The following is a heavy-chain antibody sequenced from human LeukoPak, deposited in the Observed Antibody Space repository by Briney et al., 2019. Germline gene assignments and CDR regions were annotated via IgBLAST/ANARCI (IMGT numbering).Heavy chain of an antibody. CDR1: GYTFTAYN. CDR2: INPNSGVT. Sequence: GASVKVSCKASGYTFTAYNIYWVRQAPGQGPEWMGWINPNSGVTACAQKFQGRVNMTRDTSIRTAYLDLAGLKSDDTAVYYCARDGPLGYYYFYMDVWGKGTTVIASS. J-gene: IGHJ6*03. CDR3: ARDGPLGYYYFYMDV. V-gene: IGHV1-2*02.